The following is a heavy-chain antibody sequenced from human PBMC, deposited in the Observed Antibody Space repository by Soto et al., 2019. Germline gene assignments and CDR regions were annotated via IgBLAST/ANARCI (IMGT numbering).Heavy chain of an antibody. Sequence: QITLKESGPTLVKPTQTLTLTCTFSGFSLSTSGVGVGWIRQPPGKALEWLALIYWDDDKRYSPSLKSRLTITKDTSKNQVVLTMTNMDPVDTATYYCAYSRLTVVAAYTRYYYMDVWGKGTTVTVSS. CDR1: GFSLSTSGVG. J-gene: IGHJ6*03. CDR3: AYSRLTVVAAYTRYYYMDV. D-gene: IGHD2-15*01. CDR2: IYWDDDK. V-gene: IGHV2-5*02.